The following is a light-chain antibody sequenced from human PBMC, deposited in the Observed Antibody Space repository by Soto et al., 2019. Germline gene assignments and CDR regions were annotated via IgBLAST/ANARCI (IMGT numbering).Light chain of an antibody. CDR1: QSVSSN. V-gene: IGKV3-15*01. J-gene: IGKJ2*01. CDR2: GAS. CDR3: QQYNNWPYT. Sequence: EIVMTQSPATLSVSPGERATLSCRASQSVSSNLAWYQQKPGQTPRLLTYGASTRSPGIPARFSGSGSGTEFTLTMGSLQSDDFAVYYWQQYNNWPYTFGQGTKLEIK.